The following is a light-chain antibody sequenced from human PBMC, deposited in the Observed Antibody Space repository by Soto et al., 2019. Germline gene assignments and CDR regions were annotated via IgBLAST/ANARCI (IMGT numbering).Light chain of an antibody. Sequence: QSVLTQPPSVSGAPGQRVTISCTGSSSNIGAGYDVHWYQHLPGTAPKLLIYNNNNRPSGVPDRFSGSQSGTSASLAITGLRPEDESHYYCQSYDSSLSGSVFGGGIKLTVL. V-gene: IGLV1-40*01. J-gene: IGLJ3*02. CDR1: SSNIGAGYD. CDR3: QSYDSSLSGSV. CDR2: NNN.